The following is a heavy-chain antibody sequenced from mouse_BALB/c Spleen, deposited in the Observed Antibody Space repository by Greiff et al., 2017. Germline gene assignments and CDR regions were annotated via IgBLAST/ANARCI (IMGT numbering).Heavy chain of an antibody. D-gene: IGHD2-3*01. V-gene: IGHV5-6*01. Sequence: EVQLVESGEDLVKPGGSLKLSCAASGFTFSSYGMSWVRQTPDKRLEWVATISSGGSYTYYPDSVKGRFTISRDNAKNTLYLQMSSLKSEDTAMYYCARHYDPYFDYWSQGTTLTVAS. CDR2: ISSGGSYT. J-gene: IGHJ2*01. CDR3: ARHYDPYFDY. CDR1: GFTFSSYG.